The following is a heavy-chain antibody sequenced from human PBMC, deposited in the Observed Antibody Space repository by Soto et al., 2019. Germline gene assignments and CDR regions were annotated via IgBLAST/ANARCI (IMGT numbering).Heavy chain of an antibody. J-gene: IGHJ5*02. V-gene: IGHV6-1*01. CDR1: GDSVSSYSAA. CDR3: VRDRYSSSGWFDP. Sequence: PSQTLSLPCAISGDSVSSYSAAWNWIRQSPSGGLEWLGRTYYRSRFFSDYAESVKSRIIINPDTSKNQFSLQLKSVTPEDTAVDYCVRDRYSSSGWFDPWGQGTPVTVSS. CDR2: TYYRSRFFS. D-gene: IGHD3-10*01.